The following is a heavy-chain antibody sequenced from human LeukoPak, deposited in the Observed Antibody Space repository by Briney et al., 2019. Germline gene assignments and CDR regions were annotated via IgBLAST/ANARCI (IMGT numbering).Heavy chain of an antibody. CDR1: GYTFTSYG. Sequence: ASVKVSCKASGYTFTSYGISWVRQAPGQGLEWMGWISAYNGNTNYAQKLQGRVTMTTDTSTSTAYMELRSLRSDDTAVYYCARGPYYDFWSGYSPFDPWGQGTLVTVSS. CDR2: ISAYNGNT. D-gene: IGHD3-3*01. V-gene: IGHV1-18*01. J-gene: IGHJ5*02. CDR3: ARGPYYDFWSGYSPFDP.